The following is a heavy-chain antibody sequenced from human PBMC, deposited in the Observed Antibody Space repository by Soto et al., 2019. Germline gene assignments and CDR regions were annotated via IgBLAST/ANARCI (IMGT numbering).Heavy chain of an antibody. CDR2: INHSGST. J-gene: IGHJ6*03. CDR3: ARGLMRSSTSCYDYYYYYMDV. Sequence: PSETLSLTCAVYGGSFSGYYWSWIRQPPGKGLEWIGEINHSGSTNYNPSLKRRVTISVDTSKNQFSLKLSSVTAADTAVYYCARGLMRSSTSCYDYYYYYMDVWGKGTTVTVSS. V-gene: IGHV4-34*01. D-gene: IGHD2-2*01. CDR1: GGSFSGYY.